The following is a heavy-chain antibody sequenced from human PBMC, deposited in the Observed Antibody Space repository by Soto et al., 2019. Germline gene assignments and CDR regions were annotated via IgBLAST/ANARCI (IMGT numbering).Heavy chain of an antibody. CDR2: ISGSGGST. CDR3: AKGRRYYDSSGYSDY. CDR1: GFTFSSYA. D-gene: IGHD3-22*01. J-gene: IGHJ4*02. V-gene: IGHV3-23*01. Sequence: PVGSLRLSCAASGFTFSSYAMSWVRQARGKGLEWVSAISGSGGSTYYADSVKGRFTISRDNSKNALYLQMNSLRAEDTAVYYCAKGRRYYDSSGYSDYWGQGTLVTVSS.